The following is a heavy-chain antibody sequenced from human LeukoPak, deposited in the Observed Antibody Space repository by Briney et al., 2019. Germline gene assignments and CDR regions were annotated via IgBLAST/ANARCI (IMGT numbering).Heavy chain of an antibody. Sequence: GGSLRLSCAVSAFTFSSYEMNWVRQAPGKGLEWVSSISSSSSYIYYADSVKGRFTISRDNAKNSLYLQMNSLRAEDTAVYYCARGSTVVVVAATEFDYWGQGTLVTVSS. CDR1: AFTFSSYE. V-gene: IGHV3-21*01. CDR3: ARGSTVVVVAATEFDY. J-gene: IGHJ4*02. CDR2: ISSSSSYI. D-gene: IGHD2-15*01.